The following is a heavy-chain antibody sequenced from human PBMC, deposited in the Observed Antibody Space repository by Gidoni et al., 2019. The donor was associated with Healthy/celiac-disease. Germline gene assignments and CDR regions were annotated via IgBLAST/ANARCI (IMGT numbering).Heavy chain of an antibody. J-gene: IGHJ5*02. Sequence: EVQLVESGGGLVKPGGSLRLSCAASGFTFSSYSMNWVRQVPGKGLEWVSSISSSSSYIYYADSVKGRFTISRDNAKNSLYLQMNGLRAEDTAVYYCARADGVYPTWGQGTLVTVSS. CDR1: GFTFSSYS. CDR2: ISSSSSYI. D-gene: IGHD4-17*01. V-gene: IGHV3-21*01. CDR3: ARADGVYPT.